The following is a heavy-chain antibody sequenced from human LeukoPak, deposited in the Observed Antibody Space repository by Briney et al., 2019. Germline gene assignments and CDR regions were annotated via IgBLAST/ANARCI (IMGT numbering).Heavy chain of an antibody. CDR1: GYTFTSYA. Sequence: GASVKVSCKASGYTFTSYAMHWVRQAPGQRLEWMGWINAGNGNTKYSQKFQGRVTITRDTSASTAYVELSSLRSEDTAVYYCARDFSPAGTSGGFDYWGQGTLVTVSS. D-gene: IGHD6-13*01. J-gene: IGHJ4*02. CDR3: ARDFSPAGTSGGFDY. CDR2: INAGNGNT. V-gene: IGHV1-3*01.